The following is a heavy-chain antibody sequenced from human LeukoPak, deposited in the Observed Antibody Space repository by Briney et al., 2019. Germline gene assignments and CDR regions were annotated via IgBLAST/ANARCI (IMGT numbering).Heavy chain of an antibody. J-gene: IGHJ4*02. Sequence: GGSLRLSCAASGFTFSSYSMNWVRQAPGKGLEWVSSISSSSYIYYADSVKGRFTISRDNSKNTLDLQMNSLRAEDTAIYYCAKGGWFGEALYWGQGTLVTVSS. V-gene: IGHV3-21*04. D-gene: IGHD3-10*01. CDR2: ISSSSYI. CDR3: AKGGWFGEALY. CDR1: GFTFSSYS.